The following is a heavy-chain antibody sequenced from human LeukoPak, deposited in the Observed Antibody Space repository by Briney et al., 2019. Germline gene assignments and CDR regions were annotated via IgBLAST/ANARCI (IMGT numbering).Heavy chain of an antibody. V-gene: IGHV4-34*01. J-gene: IGHJ4*02. CDR1: GGSFSGYY. CDR3: ATDESGAIDY. Sequence: PSETLSLTCAVYGGSFSGYYWSWIRQPPGKGLEWIGEINHSGSINYNPSLKSRVTISVDTSKNQFSLKLSSVTAADTAVYYCATDESGAIDYWGQGTLVTVSS. CDR2: INHSGSI.